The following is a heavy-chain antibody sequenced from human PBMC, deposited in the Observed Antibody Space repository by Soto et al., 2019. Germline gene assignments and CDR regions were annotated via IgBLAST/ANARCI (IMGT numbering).Heavy chain of an antibody. CDR1: GFTFSSYW. CDR3: AKGTDTAMVKGIISYFDY. CDR2: ISYDGSNK. J-gene: IGHJ4*02. Sequence: GGSLRLSCAASGFTFSSYWMSWVRQAPGKGLEWVAVISYDGSNKYYADSVKGRFTISRDNSKNTLYLQMNSLRAEDTAVYYCAKGTDTAMVKGIISYFDYWGQGTLVTVSS. D-gene: IGHD5-18*01. V-gene: IGHV3-30*18.